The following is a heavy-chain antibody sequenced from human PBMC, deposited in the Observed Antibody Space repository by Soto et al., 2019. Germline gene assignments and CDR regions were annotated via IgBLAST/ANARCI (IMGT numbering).Heavy chain of an antibody. Sequence: GQSLKISCQGSGYAFSIYWIAWVRQMPGKGLEWMGIIYPGDSDTRYSPSFQGQVTISVDKSITTAYLQWSSLKASDTAMYYCARGYCTATICDPWFDPWCQGTLVTVSS. CDR2: IYPGDSDT. V-gene: IGHV5-51*01. J-gene: IGHJ5*02. CDR3: ARGYCTATICDPWFDP. D-gene: IGHD2-8*02. CDR1: GYAFSIYW.